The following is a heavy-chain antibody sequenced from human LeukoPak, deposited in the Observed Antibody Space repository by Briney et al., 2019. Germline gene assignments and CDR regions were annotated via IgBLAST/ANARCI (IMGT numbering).Heavy chain of an antibody. CDR2: FYTTGMT. CDR3: ARAGYTISSYRFDY. D-gene: IGHD3-16*02. J-gene: IGHJ4*02. Sequence: SETLSLTCSVSGGSINSYWWSWIRQPAGKGLEFIGRFYTTGMTNYNPSLKSRVSMSVDTSKNQFSLELRSVTAADTAVYFCARAGYTISSYRFDYWGQGALVTVSS. V-gene: IGHV4-4*07. CDR1: GGSINSYW.